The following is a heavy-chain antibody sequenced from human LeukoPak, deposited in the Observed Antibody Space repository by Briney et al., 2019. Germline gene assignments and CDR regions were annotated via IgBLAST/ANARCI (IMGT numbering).Heavy chain of an antibody. CDR2: INHSGST. Sequence: SETLSLTCTASGYSISSGYYWGWIRQPPGKGLEWIGEINHSGSTNYNPSLKSRVTISVDTSKNQFSLKLSSVTAADTAVYYCARHDAPGGYYYDSSRAFDIWGQGTMVTVSS. CDR1: GYSISSGYY. CDR3: ARHDAPGGYYYDSSRAFDI. D-gene: IGHD3-22*01. V-gene: IGHV4-38-2*02. J-gene: IGHJ3*02.